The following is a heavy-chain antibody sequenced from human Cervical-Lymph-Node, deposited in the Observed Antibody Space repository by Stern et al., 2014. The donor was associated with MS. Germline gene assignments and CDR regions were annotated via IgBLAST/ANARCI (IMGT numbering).Heavy chain of an antibody. V-gene: IGHV1-69*01. D-gene: IGHD2-2*02. J-gene: IGHJ6*02. CDR1: GGTFSVYA. Sequence: VQLEESGAEVMKPWSSVQLSCKASGGTFSVYAIHWLLQAPGQGLEWMGGILPVLGPAPYAQKIRGAVLNTADESTRTTAMQLSSLRSKDTAVYYCARDGRHSYTYALDVWGQGTTVSVSS. CDR2: ILPVLGPA. CDR3: ARDGRHSYTYALDV.